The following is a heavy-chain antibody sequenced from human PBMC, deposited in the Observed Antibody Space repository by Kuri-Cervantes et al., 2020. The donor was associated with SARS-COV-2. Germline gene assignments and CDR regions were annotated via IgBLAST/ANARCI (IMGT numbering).Heavy chain of an antibody. CDR1: GYTFTGYY. D-gene: IGHD2-8*02. CDR3: ARGVLVVYASPESWFDP. CDR2: INPNSGGT. Sequence: ASVKVSCKASGYTFTGYYMHWVRQAPGQGLEWMGWINPNSGGTNYAQKFQGRVTMTRDTSISTACMELSRLRSDDTAVYYCARGVLVVYASPESWFDPWGQGTLVTVSS. V-gene: IGHV1-2*02. J-gene: IGHJ5*02.